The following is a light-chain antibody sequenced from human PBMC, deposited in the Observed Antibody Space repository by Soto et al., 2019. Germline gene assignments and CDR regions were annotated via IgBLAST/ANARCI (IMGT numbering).Light chain of an antibody. V-gene: IGKV4-1*01. Sequence: DIQESPSPRSPSVDIGGRGPPHRKAHPGGLYSSNNKNYLAWYQQKPGQPPKLLIYWASTRESGVPDRFSGSGSGTDFTLTISSLQSEDFAVYYCQQYNTWPPYTFGQGTKVDI. J-gene: IGKJ2*01. CDR2: WAS. CDR3: QQYNTWPPYT. CDR1: PGGLYSSNNKNY.